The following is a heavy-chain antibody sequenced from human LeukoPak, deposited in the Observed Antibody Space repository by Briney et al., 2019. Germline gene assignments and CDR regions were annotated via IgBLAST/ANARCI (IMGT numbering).Heavy chain of an antibody. J-gene: IGHJ4*02. D-gene: IGHD6-19*01. CDR1: GFTFSSYG. V-gene: IGHV3-33*06. CDR2: IWYDGSNK. Sequence: PGRSLRLSRAASGFTFSSYGMHWVRQAPGKGLEWVAVIWYDGSNKYYADSVKGRFTISRDNSKNTLYLQMNSLRAEDTAVYYCAKDLVVSGSWIIAVAGPIDYWGQGTLVTVSS. CDR3: AKDLVVSGSWIIAVAGPIDY.